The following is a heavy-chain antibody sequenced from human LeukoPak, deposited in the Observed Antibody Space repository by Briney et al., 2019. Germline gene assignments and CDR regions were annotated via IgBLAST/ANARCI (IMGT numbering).Heavy chain of an antibody. D-gene: IGHD6-19*01. V-gene: IGHV3-23*01. J-gene: IGHJ4*02. CDR3: AKDLIVTGWYDFDY. CDR2: ITGSGAST. Sequence: GGSLRLSCAASGFTFSSYWMSWVRQAPGKGLEWVSSITGSGASTYYADSVRGRLTISRDNSKNTLYLQVNSLRAEDTAVYYCAKDLIVTGWYDFDYWGQGTLVTVSS. CDR1: GFTFSSYW.